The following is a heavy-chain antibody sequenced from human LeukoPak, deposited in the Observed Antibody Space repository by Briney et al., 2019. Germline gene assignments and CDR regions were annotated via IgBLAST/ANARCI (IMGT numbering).Heavy chain of an antibody. V-gene: IGHV3-30*02. Sequence: PGGSLRLSCAASGFTFSGYGMHWVRQAPGKGLEWVAFIRYDGSNEYYADSVKGRFTISRDNSKNTLDLQMNSLRGEDTAMYYCAKGTGWRFDYWGQGTMLTVSS. CDR1: GFTFSGYG. D-gene: IGHD2-8*02. J-gene: IGHJ4*02. CDR3: AKGTGWRFDY. CDR2: IRYDGSNE.